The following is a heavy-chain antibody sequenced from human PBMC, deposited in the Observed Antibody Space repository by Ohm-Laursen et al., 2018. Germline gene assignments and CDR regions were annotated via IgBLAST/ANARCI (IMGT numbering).Heavy chain of an antibody. Sequence: TLSLTCAVSGYSISSGYYWGWIRQPPGKGLEWIGSIYHSGNTYDNPSLKSRVTISVDTSKNQFSLKLSSVTAADTAVYYCARVKQWLIYAFDIWGQGTMVTVSS. CDR2: IYHSGNT. V-gene: IGHV4-38-2*01. J-gene: IGHJ3*02. D-gene: IGHD6-19*01. CDR1: GYSISSGYY. CDR3: ARVKQWLIYAFDI.